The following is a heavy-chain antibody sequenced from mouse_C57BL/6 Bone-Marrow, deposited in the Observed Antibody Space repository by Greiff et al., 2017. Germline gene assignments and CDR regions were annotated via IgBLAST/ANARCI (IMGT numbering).Heavy chain of an antibody. V-gene: IGHV5-16*01. CDR1: GFTFSDYY. CDR2: INYDGSST. CDR3: ARGVRGAMDY. Sequence: EVKVVESEGGLVQPGSSMKLSCTASGFTFSDYYMAWVRQVPEKGLEWVANINYDGSSTYYLDSLKSRFIISRDNAKNILYLQMSSLKSEDTATYYCARGVRGAMDYWGQGTSVTVSS. J-gene: IGHJ4*01.